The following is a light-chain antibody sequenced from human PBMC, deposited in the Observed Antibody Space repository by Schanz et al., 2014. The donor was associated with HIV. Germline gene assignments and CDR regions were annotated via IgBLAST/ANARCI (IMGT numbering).Light chain of an antibody. Sequence: DIQMTQSPSTLSASVGDRVTITCRASQSISSWLAWYQLKPGKAPKLLIYKASSLKSGVPSRFSGSGSGTEFTLTISSLQPEDFATYYCQQANSFPIFTFGPGTKVDIK. CDR3: QQANSFPIFT. J-gene: IGKJ3*01. CDR2: KAS. V-gene: IGKV1-5*03. CDR1: QSISSW.